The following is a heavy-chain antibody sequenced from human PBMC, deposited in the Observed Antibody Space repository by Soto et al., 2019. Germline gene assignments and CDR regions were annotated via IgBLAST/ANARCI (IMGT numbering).Heavy chain of an antibody. J-gene: IGHJ4*02. Sequence: SETLSLTCAVYGGSFSGYYGSWIRQPPGKGLEWIGEINHSGSTNYNPSLKSRVTISVDTSKNQFSLKLSSVTAADTAVYYCARGLFWSGYYIDYWGQGTLVTVSS. CDR1: GGSFSGYY. CDR2: INHSGST. D-gene: IGHD3-3*01. V-gene: IGHV4-34*01. CDR3: ARGLFWSGYYIDY.